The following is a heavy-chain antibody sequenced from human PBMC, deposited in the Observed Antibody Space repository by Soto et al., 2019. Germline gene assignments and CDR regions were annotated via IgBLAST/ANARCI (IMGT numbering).Heavy chain of an antibody. D-gene: IGHD4-17*01. V-gene: IGHV1-46*03. CDR1: GYTFTSYSFTSYH. CDR3: AAALTSKTTIMDS. CDR2: ITPSGGST. J-gene: IGHJ4*02. Sequence: ASVKVSCKASGYTFTSYSFTSYHMHWVRQAPGQGLEWMGMITPSGGSTNYAQKFQGRVAMTSDTSTRTVYMELSSLRSEDTAVYYCAAALTSKTTIMDSWGQGTLVTGSS.